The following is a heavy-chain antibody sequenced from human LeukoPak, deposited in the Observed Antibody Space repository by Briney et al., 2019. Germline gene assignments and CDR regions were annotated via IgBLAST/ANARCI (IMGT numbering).Heavy chain of an antibody. V-gene: IGHV3-7*01. J-gene: IGHJ4*02. Sequence: GGSLRLSCEASGVSFSDFWMTWVRQAPGKGLEWVATMNQDESQKYYVDSVKGRFTISRDNAKNALFLQMNSLRGEDTAIYYCASLEYKDSFGGQGTLVTVSS. CDR3: ASLEYKDSF. D-gene: IGHD2/OR15-2a*01. CDR1: GVSFSDFW. CDR2: MNQDESQK.